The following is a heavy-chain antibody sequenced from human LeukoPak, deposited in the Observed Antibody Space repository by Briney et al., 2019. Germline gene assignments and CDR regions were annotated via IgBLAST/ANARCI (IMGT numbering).Heavy chain of an antibody. Sequence: SGTLSVTCAVSGGSISCSNWWSWVRQPPGKRLEWIGEIYHSGSTNYNPSLKSRVTISVDKSKKQFYLTLRSVTAADTAVYYCARGAPVAGPYYFDYWGQGALVTVSS. CDR1: GGSISCSNW. CDR3: ARGAPVAGPYYFDY. CDR2: IYHSGST. V-gene: IGHV4-4*02. D-gene: IGHD2-15*01. J-gene: IGHJ4*02.